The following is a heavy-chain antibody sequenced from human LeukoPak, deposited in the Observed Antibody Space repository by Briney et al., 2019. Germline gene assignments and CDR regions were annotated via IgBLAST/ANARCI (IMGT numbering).Heavy chain of an antibody. V-gene: IGHV6-1*01. Sequence: SQTLSLTCAISGDSVSSDGATCNWSRQSPSRGLEWLVMTYFRSKWYGDYAVSVKSRITIKPDTSKNQFSLQLNSVTPEDTAVYYCAKVLVGTTCFEYWGQGTLVTVSS. CDR2: TYFRSKWYG. J-gene: IGHJ4*02. CDR1: GDSVSSDGAT. CDR3: AKVLVGTTCFEY. D-gene: IGHD1-7*01.